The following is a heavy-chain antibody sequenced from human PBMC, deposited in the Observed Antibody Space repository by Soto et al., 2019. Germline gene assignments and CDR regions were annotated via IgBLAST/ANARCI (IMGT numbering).Heavy chain of an antibody. D-gene: IGHD4-17*01. J-gene: IGHJ3*02. CDR2: INAGNGNT. Sequence: ASVKVSCKASGYTFTSYAMHWVRQAPGQRLEWMGWINAGNGNTKYSQKFQGRVTITRDTSASTAYMELSSLRSEDTAVYYCARDLGSYGDYYDAFEIWGQGTMVTVSS. CDR1: GYTFTSYA. CDR3: ARDLGSYGDYYDAFEI. V-gene: IGHV1-3*01.